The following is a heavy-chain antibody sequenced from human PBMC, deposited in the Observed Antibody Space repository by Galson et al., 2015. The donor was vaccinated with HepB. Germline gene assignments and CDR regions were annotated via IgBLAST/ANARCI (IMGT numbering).Heavy chain of an antibody. V-gene: IGHV3-23*01. J-gene: IGHJ4*02. CDR1: GFTFSSYS. Sequence: SLRLSCAASGFTFSSYSMNWVRQAPGKGLEWVSTISGSGGTTYYADSMKGRFTISRDNSKNTLYLQMNSLRAEDTAVYYCAKNLQAAAYDYWGQGALVTVSS. CDR3: AKNLQAAAYDY. CDR2: ISGSGGTT.